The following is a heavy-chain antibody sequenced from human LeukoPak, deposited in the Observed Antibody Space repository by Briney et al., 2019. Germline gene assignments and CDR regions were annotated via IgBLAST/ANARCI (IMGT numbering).Heavy chain of an antibody. CDR2: ISGSGGST. CDR3: ATTTIRLGY. V-gene: IGHV3-23*01. CDR1: GFTFSSYV. Sequence: PGGSLRLSCAVSGFTFSSYVMSWVRQAPGKGLEWVSAISGSGGSTYYADSVKGRFTISRDNSKNTLYLQMNSLRADDTAVYYCATTTIRLGYWGQGTLVTVSS. J-gene: IGHJ4*02. D-gene: IGHD1-26*01.